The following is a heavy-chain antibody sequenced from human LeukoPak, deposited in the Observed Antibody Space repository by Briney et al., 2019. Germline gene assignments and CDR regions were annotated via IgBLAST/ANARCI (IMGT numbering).Heavy chain of an antibody. CDR2: IYYSGST. CDR3: ARDVRSGYYSAYFDY. D-gene: IGHD3-22*01. J-gene: IGHJ4*02. Sequence: SQTLSLTCTVSGGSISSGGYYWSWVRQHPGKGLEWIGYIYYSGSTYYNPSLKSRVTISVDTSKNQFSLKLSSVTAADTAVYYCARDVRSGYYSAYFDYWGQGTLVTVSS. CDR1: GGSISSGGYY. V-gene: IGHV4-31*03.